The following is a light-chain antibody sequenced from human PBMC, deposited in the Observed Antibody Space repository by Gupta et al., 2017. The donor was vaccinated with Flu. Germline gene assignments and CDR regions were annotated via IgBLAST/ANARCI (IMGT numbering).Light chain of an antibody. J-gene: IGKJ1*01. CDR1: QGMNNY. Sequence: DIQITQSPSSLSASVGDRVTITCRASQGMNNYLAWCQQKPGKIPKLPIYAASTLQSGVPSRFSGSGSGTDFTLTISSLQPEDVASYYCQKYNRAPMTFGPGTKVRIK. V-gene: IGKV1-27*01. CDR2: AAS. CDR3: QKYNRAPMT.